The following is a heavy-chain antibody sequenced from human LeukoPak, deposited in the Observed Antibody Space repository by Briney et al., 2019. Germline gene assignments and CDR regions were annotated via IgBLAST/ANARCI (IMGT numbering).Heavy chain of an antibody. CDR1: GFTFSSYS. Sequence: GGSLRLSCAASGFTFSSYSMNWVRQAPGKGLEWVSAISGSGTNTYYADSVRGRFTISRDNSKNTLYLQMNSLRAEDTAVYYCAKSTLDCSGGTCYSSPFDYRGQGTLVTVSS. V-gene: IGHV3-23*01. CDR3: AKSTLDCSGGTCYSSPFDY. CDR2: ISGSGTNT. J-gene: IGHJ4*02. D-gene: IGHD2-15*01.